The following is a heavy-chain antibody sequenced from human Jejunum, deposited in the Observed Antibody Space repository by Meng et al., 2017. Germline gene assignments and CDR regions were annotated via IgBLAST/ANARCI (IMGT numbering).Heavy chain of an antibody. CDR3: ARSAPDGNMFYFDY. CDR2: IYSDGGTT. D-gene: IGHD4-23*01. CDR1: GFIFNNYA. Sequence: GESLKISCAASGFIFNNYAMHWVRQAPGKGLEWVAIIYSDGGTTYYADSVKGRFTISRDASKNTLSLQMNSLRDEDTAVYYCARSAPDGNMFYFDYWGQGTLVTVSS. V-gene: IGHV3-33*01. J-gene: IGHJ4*02.